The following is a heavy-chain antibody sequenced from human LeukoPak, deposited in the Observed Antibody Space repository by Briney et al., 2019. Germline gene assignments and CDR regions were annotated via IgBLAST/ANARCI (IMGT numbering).Heavy chain of an antibody. D-gene: IGHD5-18*01. V-gene: IGHV3-9*01. CDR2: INWNSGSI. Sequence: GRSLRLSCAASGFTFDDYAMHWVRQAPGKGLEWVSCINWNSGSIGYADSVKGRFTISRDNAKNSLYLQMNSLRAEDTALYYCAKGRGYSYGYLADYWGQGTLVTVSS. CDR1: GFTFDDYA. J-gene: IGHJ4*02. CDR3: AKGRGYSYGYLADY.